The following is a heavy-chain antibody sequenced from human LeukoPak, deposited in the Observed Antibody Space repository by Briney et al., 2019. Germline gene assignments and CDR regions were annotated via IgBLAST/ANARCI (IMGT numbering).Heavy chain of an antibody. CDR2: MYSSGST. V-gene: IGHV4-39*01. J-gene: IGHJ4*02. D-gene: IGHD3-22*01. CDR3: ARGPSFSYYDSSGYYTPPRRRGYFDY. Sequence: SETLSLTCTVSGASISKITYYWGWIRQPPGKGLEWIGSMYSSGSTYYKPSLKSRVTISVDTSKNQFSLKLSSVTAADTAVYYCARGPSFSYYDSSGYYTPPRRRGYFDYWGQGTLVTVSS. CDR1: GASISKITYY.